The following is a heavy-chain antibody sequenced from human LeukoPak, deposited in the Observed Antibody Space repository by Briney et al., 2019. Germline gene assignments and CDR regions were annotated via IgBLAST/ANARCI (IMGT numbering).Heavy chain of an antibody. J-gene: IGHJ4*02. CDR2: FDSEEGEA. CDR3: ATQTDSRGYTY. D-gene: IGHD3-22*01. Sequence: GASVTVSYKVSGYTLTELFVHWVRQTPGKGREWMGSFDSEEGEALYAQKFQGRVTMTEDTSTDTAYMELSTLRSEDTAVYYCATQTDSRGYTYWGQGTQVAVTS. CDR1: GYTLTELF. V-gene: IGHV1-24*01.